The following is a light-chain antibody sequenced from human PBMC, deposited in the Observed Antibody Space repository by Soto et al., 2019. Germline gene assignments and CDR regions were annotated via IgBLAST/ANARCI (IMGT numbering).Light chain of an antibody. Sequence: QSVLTQPPSVSAAPGQTVTISCSGSSSNIGNNEISWYQQLPGTAPQLLMFDNKRRPSGIPDRFSGSKSGTSATLDITGLQTGDEADYYCSSHAHSYNWVFGGGTKVTVL. CDR2: DNK. V-gene: IGLV1-51*01. CDR1: SSNIGNNE. J-gene: IGLJ3*02. CDR3: SSHAHSYNWV.